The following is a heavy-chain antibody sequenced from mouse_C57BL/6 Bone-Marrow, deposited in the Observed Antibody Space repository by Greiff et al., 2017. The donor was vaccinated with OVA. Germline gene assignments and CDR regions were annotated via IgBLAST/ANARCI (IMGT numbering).Heavy chain of an antibody. CDR3: TTYRY. CDR1: GFTIKDDY. CDR2: IDPDNGDT. Sequence: VQLQQSGAELVRPGASVKLSCTASGFTIKDDYMHWVKERPEQGLEWIGRIDPDNGDTDYASKFQGKTTITADTSSKTVYLHLRSLTSEDTAVYYYTTYRYGGQGTTLTVSA. V-gene: IGHV14-4*01. J-gene: IGHJ2*01.